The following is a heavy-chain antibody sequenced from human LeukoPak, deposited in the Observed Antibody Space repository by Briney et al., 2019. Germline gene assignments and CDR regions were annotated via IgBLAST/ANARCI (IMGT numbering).Heavy chain of an antibody. Sequence: SQTLSLTCTVSGGSISSGSYYWSWIRQPAGEGLEWIGRIYTSGSTNYNPSLKSRVTISVDTSKNQFSLKLSSVTAADTAVYYCAGVDLQNDDAFDIWGQGTMVTVSS. CDR2: IYTSGST. CDR3: AGVDLQNDDAFDI. CDR1: GGSISSGSYY. V-gene: IGHV4-61*02. D-gene: IGHD5-24*01. J-gene: IGHJ3*02.